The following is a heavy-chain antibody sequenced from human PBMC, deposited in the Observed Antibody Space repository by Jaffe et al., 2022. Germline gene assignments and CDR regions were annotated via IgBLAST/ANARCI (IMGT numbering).Heavy chain of an antibody. V-gene: IGHV3-66*02. D-gene: IGHD1-26*01. J-gene: IGHJ4*02. CDR3: ASVFGGSY. CDR2: MFADGNI. Sequence: EVRLVESGGGLVQPGGSLRLSCAASGLAVNNNNMIWVRQAPGKGLEWVAAMFADGNINYANSVKGRFTVSRDNSRNTLSLQMNNVRPEDSAVYSCASVFGGSYWGQGTLVTVSS. CDR1: GLAVNNNN.